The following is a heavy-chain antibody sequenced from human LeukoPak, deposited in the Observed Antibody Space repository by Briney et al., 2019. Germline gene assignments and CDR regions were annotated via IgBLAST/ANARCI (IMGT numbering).Heavy chain of an antibody. CDR3: ARGRGFDY. CDR1: GGSFSGYY. CDR2: INHSGST. Sequence: SETLSLTCAVYGGSFSGYYWSWIRQPPGKGLEWIGEINHSGSTNYNPSLKSRVTISVDTSKNQFSLKLSSVTAADTAVYYCARGRGFDYWGQRTLVTVSS. V-gene: IGHV4-34*01. J-gene: IGHJ4*02. D-gene: IGHD3-10*01.